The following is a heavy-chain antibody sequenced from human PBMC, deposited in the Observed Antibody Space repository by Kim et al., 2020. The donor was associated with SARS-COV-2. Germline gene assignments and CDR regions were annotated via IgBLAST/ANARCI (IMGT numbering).Heavy chain of an antibody. CDR1: GGSVSSGTYY. D-gene: IGHD2-2*02. Sequence: SETLSLTCSVSGGSVSSGTYYWGWIRQAPGKGLEWIGSVFYTGAPYYTPSLKSRVPIFAETSRNQFSLKLNSVIATDTGVYFCGRAGAAYTRGGMDVWGQGTTVTVSS. CDR3: GRAGAAYTRGGMDV. J-gene: IGHJ6*02. CDR2: VFYTGAP. V-gene: IGHV4-39*01.